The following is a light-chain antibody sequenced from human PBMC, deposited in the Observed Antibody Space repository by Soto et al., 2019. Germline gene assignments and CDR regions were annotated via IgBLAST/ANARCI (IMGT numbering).Light chain of an antibody. J-gene: IGKJ3*01. CDR2: DVS. CDR1: QSVRSY. V-gene: IGKV3-11*01. CDR3: LESSNWPQFT. Sequence: EIVLTQSPATLSLSPGDRASLSCRASQSVRSYLAWYQQKPGQAPRLLIHDVSNRATGIPDRFSGSGSGTDFTLTISSLEPEDFAVYYCLESSNWPQFTFGPGTKVDI.